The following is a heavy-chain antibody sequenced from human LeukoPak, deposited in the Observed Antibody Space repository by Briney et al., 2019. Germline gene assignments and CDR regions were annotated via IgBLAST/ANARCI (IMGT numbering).Heavy chain of an antibody. D-gene: IGHD2-21*02. CDR3: ARFMSGVVVTAISGFDY. CDR2: ISSSGSTI. J-gene: IGHJ4*02. Sequence: GGSLRLSCAASGFTFSDYYMSWIRQAPGKGLEWGSYISSSGSTIFYADSEKGRFTISRDNAKNSLYLQMNSLRAEDTAVYYCARFMSGVVVTAISGFDYWGQGTLVTVSS. CDR1: GFTFSDYY. V-gene: IGHV3-11*01.